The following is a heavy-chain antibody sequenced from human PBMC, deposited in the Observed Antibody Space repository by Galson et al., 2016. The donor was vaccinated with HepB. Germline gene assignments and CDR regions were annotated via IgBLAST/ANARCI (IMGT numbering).Heavy chain of an antibody. V-gene: IGHV4-39*01. CDR3: ARGIAVAGPTWFDP. CDR1: GGSISNRSYY. Sequence: ETLSLTCTVSGGSISNRSYYWGWIRQPPGKGLGCIGRIYNSGNTYYNPTLQSRVTISVDTSKNQFSLKVRSLTAADTAVYYCARGIAVAGPTWFDPWGQGTLVTVSS. D-gene: IGHD6-19*01. CDR2: IYNSGNT. J-gene: IGHJ5*02.